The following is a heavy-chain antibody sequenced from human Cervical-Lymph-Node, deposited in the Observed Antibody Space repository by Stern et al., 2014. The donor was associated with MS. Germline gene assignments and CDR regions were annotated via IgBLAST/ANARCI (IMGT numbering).Heavy chain of an antibody. D-gene: IGHD3-10*01. CDR2: ASYDGNK. Sequence: DQLVESGGGVVQPGRSLRLSCAASGFRFSNYAVHLVRQAPGKGLEWVAVASYDGNKYSADSVKGRFTVSRDNSKNALYLQMNSLRTEDTAVYYCARDRGIDDAFDLWGQGTMVTVSA. CDR3: ARDRGIDDAFDL. V-gene: IGHV3-30*01. CDR1: GFRFSNYA. J-gene: IGHJ3*01.